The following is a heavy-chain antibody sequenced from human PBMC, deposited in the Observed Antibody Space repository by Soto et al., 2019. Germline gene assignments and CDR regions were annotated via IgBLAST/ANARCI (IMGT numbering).Heavy chain of an antibody. J-gene: IGHJ6*02. CDR3: ARKLELELQGNYYYYGMDV. CDR2: IYYSGST. D-gene: IGHD1-7*01. V-gene: IGHV4-39*01. CDR1: GGSISSSSYY. Sequence: PSETLSLTCTVSGGSISSSSYYWGWIRQPPGKGLEWIGGIYYSGSTYYNPSLKSRVTISVDTSKNQFSLKLSSVTAADTAVYYCARKLELELQGNYYYYGMDVWGQGTTVTVSS.